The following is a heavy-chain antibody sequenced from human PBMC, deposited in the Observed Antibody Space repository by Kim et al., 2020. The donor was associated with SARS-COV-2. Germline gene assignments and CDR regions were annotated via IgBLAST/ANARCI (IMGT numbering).Heavy chain of an antibody. V-gene: IGHV3-64*02. J-gene: IGHJ6*02. CDR2: GSRT. CDR3: ARSSAMDV. Sequence: GSRTNYADTVKDRFTLSRDNSKNTLYLQMGSLRVEDMAVYYCARSSAMDVWGQGTTVTVSS.